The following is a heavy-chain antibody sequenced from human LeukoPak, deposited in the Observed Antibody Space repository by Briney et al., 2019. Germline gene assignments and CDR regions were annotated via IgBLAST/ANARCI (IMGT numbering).Heavy chain of an antibody. Sequence: SETLSLTCTVSGGSISSSSYYWGWIRQPPGKGLEWIGSIYYSGSTYYNPSLKSRVTISVDTSKNQFSLKLSSVTAADTAVYYCARRSNQPLSSNHFDYWGQGTLVTVSS. V-gene: IGHV4-39*01. CDR3: ARRSNQPLSSNHFDY. CDR1: GGSISSSSYY. J-gene: IGHJ4*02. CDR2: IYYSGST. D-gene: IGHD2-2*01.